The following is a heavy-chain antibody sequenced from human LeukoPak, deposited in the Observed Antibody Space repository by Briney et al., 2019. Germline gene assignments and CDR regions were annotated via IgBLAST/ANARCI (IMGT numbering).Heavy chain of an antibody. CDR2: LQPSGAT. CDR3: ARDSTGTAFDP. J-gene: IGHJ5*02. V-gene: IGHV4-4*07. CDR1: GASISSYY. Sequence: SGTLSLTCIVSGASISSYYWSWIRHPAGKELEWIGRLQPSGATNYNPSLESRVTMSVDTSKNQFSLSLTSVTAADTAVYYCARDSTGTAFDPWGQGTLVTVSS. D-gene: IGHD1-14*01.